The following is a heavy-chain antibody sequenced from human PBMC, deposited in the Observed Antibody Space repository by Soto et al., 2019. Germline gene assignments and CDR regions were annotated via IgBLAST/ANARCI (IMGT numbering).Heavy chain of an antibody. V-gene: IGHV2-5*02. J-gene: IGHJ4*01. CDR2: IYWDDDK. CDR1: GFSLTTSGVG. D-gene: IGHD3-3*01. CDR3: AYRVLGTVFGLVTTTAIYVDF. Sequence: QIILNESGPTVVRPTEPLTLTCRFSGFSLTTSGVGVGWIRQSPGKAPEWLALIYWDDDKRYTASVKCRLTITKDTAKNHVILTVSDLDPTDTAAYYCAYRVLGTVFGLVTTTAIYVDFCGHGAPVAVSS.